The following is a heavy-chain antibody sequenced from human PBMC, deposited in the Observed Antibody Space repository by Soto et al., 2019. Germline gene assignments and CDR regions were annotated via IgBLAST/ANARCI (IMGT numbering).Heavy chain of an antibody. CDR2: INHSGST. D-gene: IGHD3-10*01. J-gene: IGHJ4*02. CDR3: ARGPYYYGSGGYYFDY. Sequence: XTLSLPCAVYGGSFSGYYWSWIRQPPGKGLEWIGEINHSGSTNYKPSLKSRVTISVDTSKNQFSLKLSSVTAADTAVYYCARGPYYYGSGGYYFDYWGQGTLVTVSS. V-gene: IGHV4-34*01. CDR1: GGSFSGYY.